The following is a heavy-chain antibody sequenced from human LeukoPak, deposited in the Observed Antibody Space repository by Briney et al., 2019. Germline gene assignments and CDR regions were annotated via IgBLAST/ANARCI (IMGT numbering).Heavy chain of an antibody. CDR1: GGSFSGYY. Sequence: NPSETLSLTCAVYGGSFSGYYWSWIRQPPGKGLEWIGEINHSGSTNYNPSLKSRVTISVDMSKNQFSLKLSSVTAADTAVYYCASGGSCYDYWGQGTLVTVSS. CDR3: ASGGSCYDY. V-gene: IGHV4-34*01. CDR2: INHSGST. J-gene: IGHJ4*02. D-gene: IGHD2-2*01.